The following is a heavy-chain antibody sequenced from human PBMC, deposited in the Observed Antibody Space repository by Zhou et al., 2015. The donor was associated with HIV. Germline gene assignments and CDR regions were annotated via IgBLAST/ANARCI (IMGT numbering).Heavy chain of an antibody. Sequence: QVQLVQSGAEVKKPGASVRVSCKASGGSFSTDGISWVRQAPGQGLEWVGGIIPVFGTANYAQKFQGRVTITADESTTTAYMELSSLRSEDTAVYYCARGGWIQLWSPGYWGQGTLVTVSS. V-gene: IGHV1-69*01. D-gene: IGHD5-18*01. CDR2: IIPVFGTA. CDR1: GGSFSTDG. CDR3: ARGGWIQLWSPGY. J-gene: IGHJ4*02.